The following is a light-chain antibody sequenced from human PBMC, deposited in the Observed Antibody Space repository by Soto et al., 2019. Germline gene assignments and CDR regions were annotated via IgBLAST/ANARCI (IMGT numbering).Light chain of an antibody. CDR1: QGISSY. V-gene: IGKV1-9*01. Sequence: IQLTQSPSFLSASVGDRVTITCRASQGISSYLAWYQQKPGKAPKLLIYAASTLQSGVPSRFSGIRSGTEFTLTISSLQHEDFATYHCKQHNTYHLTCGGGTKVEIK. J-gene: IGKJ4*01. CDR3: KQHNTYHLT. CDR2: AAS.